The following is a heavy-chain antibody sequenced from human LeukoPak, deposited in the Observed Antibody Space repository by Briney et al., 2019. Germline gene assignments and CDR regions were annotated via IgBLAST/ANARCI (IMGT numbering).Heavy chain of an antibody. D-gene: IGHD3-10*01. V-gene: IGHV3-21*01. CDR1: GFTFSSYS. J-gene: IGHJ4*02. CDR2: ISSSSSYI. Sequence: GGSLRLSCAASGFTFSSYSMNWARQAPGKGLEWVSSISSSSSYIYYADSVKGRFTISRDNAKNSLYLQMNSLRAEDTAVYYCARCRITMVRGDLYYFDYWGQGTLVTVSS. CDR3: ARCRITMVRGDLYYFDY.